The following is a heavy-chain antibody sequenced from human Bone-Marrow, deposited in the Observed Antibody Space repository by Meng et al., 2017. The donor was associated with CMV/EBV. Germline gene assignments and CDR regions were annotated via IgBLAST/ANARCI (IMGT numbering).Heavy chain of an antibody. D-gene: IGHD6-19*01. J-gene: IGHJ4*02. V-gene: IGHV3-21*01. Sequence: ECLKISCAASGFTLSYYSMNWIRLAPGKGLEWVSSISGGSTYIYYVDSVKGRFTISRDNAKNSLYLQMNSLRAEDTAVYYCARDRVYSSGWSDYWGQGTLVTVSS. CDR3: ARDRVYSSGWSDY. CDR2: ISGGSTYI. CDR1: GFTLSYYS.